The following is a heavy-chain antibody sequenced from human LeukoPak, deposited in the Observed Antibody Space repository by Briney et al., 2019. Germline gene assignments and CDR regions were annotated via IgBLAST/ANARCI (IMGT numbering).Heavy chain of an antibody. D-gene: IGHD1-14*01. CDR2: VGSSGSI. Sequence: HPGGSLRLSCAASGFTFSSYAMSWVRQAPGRGLEWVSAVGSSGSIHYSDSVRGRFTISRDNSMSTLYLQMNSLRDEDTAIYYCARGTSWISPDWYMDVWGEGTTVTVSS. J-gene: IGHJ6*03. CDR3: ARGTSWISPDWYMDV. CDR1: GFTFSSYA. V-gene: IGHV3-23*01.